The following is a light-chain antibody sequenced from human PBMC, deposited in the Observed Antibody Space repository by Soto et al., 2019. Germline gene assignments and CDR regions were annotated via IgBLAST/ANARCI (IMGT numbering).Light chain of an antibody. V-gene: IGKV2-28*01. CDR2: LGS. CDR3: MQALQPLT. J-gene: IGKJ4*01. CDR1: QSLLHSNGYNY. Sequence: DIVMTQSPLSLPVTPGEPASISCRSSQSLLHSNGYNYLDWYLQKPGQSLQLLIYLGSNRASGVPDRFSGSGSGTDFTLKISRVEAEDVGVYYCMQALQPLTFGGGTKVEIK.